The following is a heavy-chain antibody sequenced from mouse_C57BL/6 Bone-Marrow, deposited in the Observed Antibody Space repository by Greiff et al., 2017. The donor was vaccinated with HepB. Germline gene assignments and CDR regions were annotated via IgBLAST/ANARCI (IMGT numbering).Heavy chain of an antibody. Sequence: DVQLVESGGGLVKPGGSLKLSCAASGFTFSDYGMHWVRQAPEKGLEWVAYISSGSSTIYYADTVKGRFTISRDNAKNTLFLQMTSLRSEDTAMYYCARGGYGNYPFAYWGQGTLVTVSA. V-gene: IGHV5-17*01. D-gene: IGHD2-10*02. CDR1: GFTFSDYG. CDR2: ISSGSSTI. CDR3: ARGGYGNYPFAY. J-gene: IGHJ3*01.